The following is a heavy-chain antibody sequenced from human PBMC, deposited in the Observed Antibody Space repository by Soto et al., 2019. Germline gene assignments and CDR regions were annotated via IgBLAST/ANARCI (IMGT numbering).Heavy chain of an antibody. D-gene: IGHD2-2*01. CDR2: ISTSSNLI. V-gene: IGHV3-21*01. CDR1: GFNFSRSS. Sequence: GGSLRLSCAASGFNFSRSSMNWVRQAPGKGLEWVASISTSSNLIYYEDSVKGRFTVSRDNTKNSMYLQVISLRAEDTAIYYCARGMKTAVFYGMDVWGQGTTVTVSS. CDR3: ARGMKTAVFYGMDV. J-gene: IGHJ6*02.